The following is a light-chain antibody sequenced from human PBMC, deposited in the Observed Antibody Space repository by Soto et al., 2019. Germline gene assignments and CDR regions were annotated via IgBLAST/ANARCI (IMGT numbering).Light chain of an antibody. V-gene: IGLV2-23*01. CDR1: SSDVGSYNL. CDR3: SSYASSINVL. J-gene: IGLJ2*01. Sequence: QSVLTQPASVSGSPGQSITISCTGTSSDVGSYNLVSWYQQHPGKGPKLMIYEVTKRPSGVSYRFSGSKSGNTASLTISGLQAEDEADYYCSSYASSINVLFGGGTKLTVL. CDR2: EVT.